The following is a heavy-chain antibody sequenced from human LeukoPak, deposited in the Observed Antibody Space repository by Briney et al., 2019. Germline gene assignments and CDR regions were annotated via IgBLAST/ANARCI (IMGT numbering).Heavy chain of an antibody. J-gene: IGHJ5*02. V-gene: IGHV5-10-1*01. CDR2: IDPSDSYT. CDR3: ARSYSSGWSRFDP. Sequence: PGESLKISCKGSAYSFTSYWISWVRQMPGKGLEWMGRIDPSDSYTNYSPSLQGHVTISADKSISTAYLQWSSLKASDTAMYYCARSYSSGWSRFDPWGQGTLVTVSS. CDR1: AYSFTSYW. D-gene: IGHD6-19*01.